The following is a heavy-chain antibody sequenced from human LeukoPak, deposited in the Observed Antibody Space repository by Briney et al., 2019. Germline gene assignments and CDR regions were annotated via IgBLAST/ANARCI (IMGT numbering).Heavy chain of an antibody. CDR1: GFTLSSYA. CDR3: AGRAGAYSHPYDY. CDR2: IYSDNT. J-gene: IGHJ4*02. D-gene: IGHD4/OR15-4a*01. V-gene: IGHV3-53*01. Sequence: PGGSLRLSCAASGFTLSSYAMSWVRQAPGKGLEWVSFIYSDNTHYSDSVKGRFTISRDNSKNTLYLQMNSLRAEDTAVYYCAGRAGAYSHPYDYWGQGTLVTVSS.